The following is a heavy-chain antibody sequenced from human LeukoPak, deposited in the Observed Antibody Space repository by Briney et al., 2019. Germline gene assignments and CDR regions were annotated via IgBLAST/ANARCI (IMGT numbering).Heavy chain of an antibody. Sequence: PSETLSLTCAVYGGSFSGYYWSWIRQPPGKGLEWIGEINHSGSTNYNPSLKSRVTISVDTSKNQFSLKLSSVTAADTAVYYCARGHGGNARLGARPKWGYWGQGTLVTVSS. CDR2: INHSGST. CDR1: GGSFSGYY. CDR3: ARGHGGNARLGARPKWGY. D-gene: IGHD2-15*01. J-gene: IGHJ4*02. V-gene: IGHV4-34*01.